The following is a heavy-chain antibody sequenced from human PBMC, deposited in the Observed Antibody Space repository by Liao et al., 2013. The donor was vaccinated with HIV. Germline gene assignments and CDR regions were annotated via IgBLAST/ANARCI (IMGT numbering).Heavy chain of an antibody. V-gene: IGHV4-39*07. CDR1: GDSISSTSYY. CDR3: ARAGYFDWSARYYFDH. Sequence: QLQLQESGPGLVKPSETLSLTCTVSGDSISSTSYYWGWIRQPPGKGLEWIGSIYYSGNTYYNPSLKSRVTISVDTSKNQFSLKLSSVTAADTAVYYCARAGYFDWSARYYFDHVGPGIPWSPSP. J-gene: IGHJ4*02. CDR2: IYYSGNT. D-gene: IGHD3-9*01.